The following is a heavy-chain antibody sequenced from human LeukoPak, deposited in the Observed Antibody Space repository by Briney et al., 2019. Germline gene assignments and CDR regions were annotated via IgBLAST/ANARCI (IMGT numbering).Heavy chain of an antibody. CDR2: SVSEIDGGTT. CDR3: TTDEDWNYARKDV. Sequence: GGSLRLSCAASGFTFNYAWMSWVRQVPGKGLEWVGQSVSEIDGGTTDYATPVKGRFTISRDDSKSTLYLQMNSLKIEDTAVYYCTTDEDWNYARKDVWGQGATVIVSS. J-gene: IGHJ6*02. V-gene: IGHV3-15*04. CDR1: GFTFNYAW. D-gene: IGHD1-7*01.